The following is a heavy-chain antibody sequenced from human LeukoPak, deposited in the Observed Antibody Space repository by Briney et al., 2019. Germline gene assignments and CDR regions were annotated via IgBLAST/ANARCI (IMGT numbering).Heavy chain of an antibody. D-gene: IGHD2-8*01. CDR2: MNPNSGRT. Sequence: ASVKVSCKASGYTFTHYNINWVRQAPGQGLEWLGWMNPNSGRTDYAQKFQGRVTMTRDTSTSTAYMELSNLKSEDTAVYYCARAREDANNWFDPWGQGTLVTVSS. J-gene: IGHJ5*02. CDR3: ARAREDANNWFDP. CDR1: GYTFTHYN. V-gene: IGHV1-8*01.